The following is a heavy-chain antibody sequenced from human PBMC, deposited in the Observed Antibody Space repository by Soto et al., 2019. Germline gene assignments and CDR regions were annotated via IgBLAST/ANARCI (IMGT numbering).Heavy chain of an antibody. D-gene: IGHD2-21*02. J-gene: IGHJ6*02. CDR3: AREETAWPLAYGLDV. CDR2: IGTRSDI. V-gene: IGHV3-21*01. CDR1: GFTFSSYS. Sequence: AWGSLRLSCSASGFTFSSYSMHWFRQAPGKGLEWVSSIGTRSDIYYADSVKGRFTISRDNAKNSLSLQMNSMTAEDTAVYYCAREETAWPLAYGLDVWGQGTTVTVSS.